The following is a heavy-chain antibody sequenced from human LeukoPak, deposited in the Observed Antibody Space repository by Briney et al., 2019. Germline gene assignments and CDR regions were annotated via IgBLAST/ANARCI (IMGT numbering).Heavy chain of an antibody. D-gene: IGHD3-22*01. Sequence: PGRSLRLSCAASGFTFNSYAMHWVRQAPGKGLEWVAVISYDGSNKYYADSVKGRFTISRDNSKNTLYLQMNSLRAEDTAVYYCARDPPRVYYYDSSGPFDYWGQGTLVTVSS. CDR1: GFTFNSYA. V-gene: IGHV3-30*01. CDR2: ISYDGSNK. CDR3: ARDPPRVYYYDSSGPFDY. J-gene: IGHJ4*02.